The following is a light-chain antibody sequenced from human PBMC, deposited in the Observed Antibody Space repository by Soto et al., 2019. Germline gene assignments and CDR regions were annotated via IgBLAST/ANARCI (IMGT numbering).Light chain of an antibody. V-gene: IGLV1-44*01. Sequence: QSVLTQPPLASGTPGQRVTISCSGSSSNIGSNTVNWYQQLPGTAPKLLIYSNNQRPSGVPDRFSGSKSGTSASLAISGLQSEDEADYYGAAWDDSLNGPVFGGGTQLTVL. CDR1: SSNIGSNT. CDR3: AAWDDSLNGPV. CDR2: SNN. J-gene: IGLJ2*01.